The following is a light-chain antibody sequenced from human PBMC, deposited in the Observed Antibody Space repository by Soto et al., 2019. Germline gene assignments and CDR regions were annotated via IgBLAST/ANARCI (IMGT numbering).Light chain of an antibody. Sequence: QSVLTQPPSVSGAPGQRVTISCTGSSSNIGAGYDVHWYQQLPGTAPKLLIYGNSNRPSGVPDRFSGSKSGNSASLPISGLQAEDEADYYCRSYASSLTVVFGGGTKLTVL. J-gene: IGLJ2*01. CDR3: RSYASSLTVV. CDR2: GNS. CDR1: SSNIGAGYD. V-gene: IGLV1-40*01.